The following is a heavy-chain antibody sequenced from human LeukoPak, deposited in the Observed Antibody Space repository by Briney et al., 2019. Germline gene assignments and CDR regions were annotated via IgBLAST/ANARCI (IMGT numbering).Heavy chain of an antibody. V-gene: IGHV4-34*01. CDR2: INHSGST. J-gene: IGHJ4*02. CDR3: AGNARASSDY. CDR1: GGSFSFYY. Sequence: SETLSLTCAVYGGSFSFYYWSWIRQPPGKGLEWIGEINHSGSTNYNPSLKSRVTISVDTSKNQFSLKLSSVTAADTAVYYCAGNARASSDYWGQGTLVTVSS. D-gene: IGHD2-2*01.